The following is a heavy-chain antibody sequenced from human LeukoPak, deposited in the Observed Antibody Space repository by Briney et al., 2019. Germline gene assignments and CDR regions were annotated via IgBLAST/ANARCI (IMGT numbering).Heavy chain of an antibody. CDR2: ISSNGGST. CDR1: GFTFSSYA. CDR3: ARAHSSGWYGGFDY. Sequence: GGSLRLSRAASGFTFSSYAMHWVRQAPGKGLEYVSAISSNGGSTYYANSVKGRFTISRDNSKNTLYLQMGSLRAEDMAVYYCARAHSSGWYGGFDYWGQGTLVTVSS. V-gene: IGHV3-64*01. J-gene: IGHJ4*02. D-gene: IGHD6-19*01.